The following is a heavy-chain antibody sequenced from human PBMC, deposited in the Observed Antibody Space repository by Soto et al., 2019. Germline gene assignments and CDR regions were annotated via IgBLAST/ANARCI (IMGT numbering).Heavy chain of an antibody. J-gene: IGHJ5*02. CDR2: VYHTGDT. Sequence: SETLSLTCGVSGGTVASSHWWSWVRQSPGGGLEWIGNVYHTGDTNLNPSLQSRVTISVDKSNNQFSLRLNSLTAADTAVYFCAREIVTAGGNNYFDPWGPGTLVTVS. CDR3: AREIVTAGGNNYFDP. CDR1: GGTVASSHW. D-gene: IGHD2-21*02. V-gene: IGHV4-4*02.